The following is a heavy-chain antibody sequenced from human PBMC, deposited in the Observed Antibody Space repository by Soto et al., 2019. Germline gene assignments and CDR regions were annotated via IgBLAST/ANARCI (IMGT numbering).Heavy chain of an antibody. CDR3: ATLSRSTGGIFDY. Sequence: EVQLVQSGAEVKKPGATVTISCKVSGYTFTAYYIHWVQQAPGKGLKWMGLLDPADGKTVYAEKFQGRVSITADTSTDTAYREVSSLRSGDTAVYYCATLSRSTGGIFDYWGQGTLVSVSS. V-gene: IGHV1-69-2*01. J-gene: IGHJ4*02. CDR2: LDPADGKT. D-gene: IGHD4-4*01. CDR1: GYTFTAYY.